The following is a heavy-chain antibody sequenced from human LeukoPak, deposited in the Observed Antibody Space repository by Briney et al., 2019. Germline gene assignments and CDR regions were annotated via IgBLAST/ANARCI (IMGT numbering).Heavy chain of an antibody. V-gene: IGHV3-23*01. CDR3: AKDIGYCSGGSCYLFDY. Sequence: GGSLRLSCAASGFTFSSYAMSWVRQAPGKGLEWVSAISGSGGSTYYADSVKGRFTVSRDNSKHTLYLQMNSLRAEDTAVYYCAKDIGYCSGGSCYLFDYWGQGTLVTVSS. CDR2: ISGSGGST. D-gene: IGHD2-15*01. CDR1: GFTFSSYA. J-gene: IGHJ4*02.